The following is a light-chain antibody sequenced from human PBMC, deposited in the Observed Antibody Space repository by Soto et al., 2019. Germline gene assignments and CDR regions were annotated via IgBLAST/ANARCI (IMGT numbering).Light chain of an antibody. J-gene: IGLJ1*01. CDR2: EVC. CDR3: SSYTSTSSYV. CDR1: SSDIGAYNY. Sequence: QSVLTQPASVSGSPGQSITISCTGTSSDIGAYNYVSWYQQHPGKAPKLMIYEVCNRPSGISNRFSGSKSGNTASLTISGLQADDEADYYCSSYTSTSSYVFGTGTKVTVL. V-gene: IGLV2-14*01.